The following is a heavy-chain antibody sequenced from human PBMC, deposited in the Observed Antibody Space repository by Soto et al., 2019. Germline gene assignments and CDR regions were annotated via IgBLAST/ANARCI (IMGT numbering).Heavy chain of an antibody. CDR2: INHSGST. CDR3: ARGLTRDTAMVTDRALYYFDY. V-gene: IGHV4-34*01. D-gene: IGHD5-18*01. CDR1: GGSFSGYY. J-gene: IGHJ4*02. Sequence: SETLSLTCAVYGGSFSGYYWSWIRQPPGKGLEWIGEINHSGSTNYNPSLKSRVTISVDTSKNQFSLKLSSVTAADTAVYYCARGLTRDTAMVTDRALYYFDYWGQGTLVTVSS.